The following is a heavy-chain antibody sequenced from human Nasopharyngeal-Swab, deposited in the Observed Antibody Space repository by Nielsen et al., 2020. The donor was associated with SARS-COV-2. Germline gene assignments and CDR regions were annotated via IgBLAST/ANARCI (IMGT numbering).Heavy chain of an antibody. V-gene: IGHV4-34*01. CDR1: GGSFNGSY. CDR2: INHNERT. Sequence: SETLSLTCSVSGGSFNGSYWNWIRQPPGKGLEWIGEINHNERTNYNPSLKSRVTISVDTSTNKVSLKLNSLTATDTAFYYCARAGRVGEAYPGLDVWGQVTTVTVSS. J-gene: IGHJ6*02. D-gene: IGHD1-26*01. CDR3: ARAGRVGEAYPGLDV.